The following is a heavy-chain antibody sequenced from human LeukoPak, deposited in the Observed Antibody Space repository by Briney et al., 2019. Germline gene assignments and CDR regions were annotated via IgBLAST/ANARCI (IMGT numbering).Heavy chain of an antibody. V-gene: IGHV3-21*01. CDR3: ARGGAYSDYFDY. CDR1: GFTFSSYS. CDR2: ISSSSSYI. D-gene: IGHD4-11*01. Sequence: GGSLRLSCAASGFTFSSYSMNWVRQAPGKGLEWVSSISSSSSYIYYADSVKGRFTISRDNAKNSLYLQMNSLRAEDTAVYYCARGGAYSDYFDYWGQGTLVTVSS. J-gene: IGHJ4*02.